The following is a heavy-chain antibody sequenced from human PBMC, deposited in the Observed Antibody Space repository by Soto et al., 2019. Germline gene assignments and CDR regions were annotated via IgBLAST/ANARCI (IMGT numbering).Heavy chain of an antibody. V-gene: IGHV3-23*01. D-gene: IGHD2-2*01. CDR1: GFTFSSYA. CDR3: ATLRFCTSSSCYGREGGY. CDR2: FSGTGANT. J-gene: IGHJ4*02. Sequence: EVQLLESGGGLVQPGGSLRLSCAASGFTFSSYAMSWVRQVPGRGLGWVPAFSGTGANTYYADSVKGRFTISRDNSKNTLYLQMNSLRADDAAVYYCATLRFCTSSSCYGREGGYWGQGTLVTVSS.